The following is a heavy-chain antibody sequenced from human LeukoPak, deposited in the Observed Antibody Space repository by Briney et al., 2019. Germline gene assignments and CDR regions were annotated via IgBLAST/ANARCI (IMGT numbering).Heavy chain of an antibody. CDR2: IKQDGSEK. D-gene: IGHD2-15*01. J-gene: IGHJ5*02. CDR3: ARVLGVVAATRQFDP. Sequence: GGSLRLSCAASGFTFSSYWMSWVRQAPGKGLEWVANIKQDGSEKYYVDSVKGRFTISRDNAKNSLYLQMNSLRAEDTAVYYCARVLGVVAATRQFDPWGQGTLVTVSS. CDR1: GFTFSSYW. V-gene: IGHV3-7*01.